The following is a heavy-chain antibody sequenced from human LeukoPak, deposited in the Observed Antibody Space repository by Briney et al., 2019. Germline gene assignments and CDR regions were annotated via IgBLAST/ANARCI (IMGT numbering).Heavy chain of an antibody. CDR3: ARDTPRLRSSSWTYFDY. CDR2: IIPILGIA. Sequence: ASVKVSCKASGGTFSSYAISWVRQAPGQGLEWMGRIIPILGIANYAQKFQGRVTITADKSTGTAYMELSSLRSEDTAVYYCARDTPRLRSSSWTYFDYWGQGTLVTVSS. D-gene: IGHD6-13*01. CDR1: GGTFSSYA. V-gene: IGHV1-69*04. J-gene: IGHJ4*02.